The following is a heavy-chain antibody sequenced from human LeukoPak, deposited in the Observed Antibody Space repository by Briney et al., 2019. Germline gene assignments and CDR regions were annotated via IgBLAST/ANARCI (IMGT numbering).Heavy chain of an antibody. V-gene: IGHV3-23*01. D-gene: IGHD3-3*01. CDR2: ISGSGGST. J-gene: IGHJ4*02. Sequence: GGSLRLPCAASGFIFSSYAMTWVRQAPGKGLEWVSSISGSGGSTYYADSVKGRFTISRDNSKNTLYLQMNSLRAEDTAVYYCAKDGDFWSGTYFDYWGQGTLVTVSS. CDR1: GFIFSSYA. CDR3: AKDGDFWSGTYFDY.